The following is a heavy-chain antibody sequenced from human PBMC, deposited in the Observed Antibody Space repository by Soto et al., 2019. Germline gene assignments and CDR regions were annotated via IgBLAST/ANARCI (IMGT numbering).Heavy chain of an antibody. Sequence: GGSLRLSCAASGFTFSSYAMSWVRLAPGKGLEWVSAISGSGGSTYYADSVKGRFTISRDNSKNTLYLQMNSLRAEDTAVYYCAKTPNRWGATVPFDYWGQGTLVTVSS. J-gene: IGHJ4*02. CDR1: GFTFSSYA. CDR2: ISGSGGST. CDR3: AKTPNRWGATVPFDY. D-gene: IGHD1-26*01. V-gene: IGHV3-23*01.